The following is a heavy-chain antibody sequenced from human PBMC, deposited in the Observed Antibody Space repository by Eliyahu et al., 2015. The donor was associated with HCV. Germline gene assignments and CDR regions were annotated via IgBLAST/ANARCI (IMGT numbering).Heavy chain of an antibody. Sequence: EVQLVESGGGLVKPGGSLRLSCAASGFXFSSYSMXXVRRAPGKGLEGVSSISSSSSYIYYADSVKGRFTISRDNAKNSLYLQMNSLRAEDTAVYYCARADGEYCSGGSCYLGVGMDLDYWGQGTLVTVSS. J-gene: IGHJ4*02. CDR2: ISSSSSYI. CDR3: ARADGEYCSGGSCYLGVGMDLDY. D-gene: IGHD2-15*01. V-gene: IGHV3-21*01. CDR1: GFXFSSYS.